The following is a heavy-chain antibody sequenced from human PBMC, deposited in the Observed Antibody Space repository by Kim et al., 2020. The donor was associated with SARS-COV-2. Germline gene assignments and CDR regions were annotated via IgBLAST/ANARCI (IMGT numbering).Heavy chain of an antibody. J-gene: IGHJ4*02. Sequence: ASVKVSCKASGYTFTSYGISWVRQAPGQGLEWMGWISAYNGNTNYAQKLQGRVTMTTDTSTSTAYMELRSLRSDDTAVYYCARNNYGDLLSLYYFDYWGQGTLVTVSS. CDR3: ARNNYGDLLSLYYFDY. CDR1: GYTFTSYG. D-gene: IGHD4-17*01. V-gene: IGHV1-18*04. CDR2: ISAYNGNT.